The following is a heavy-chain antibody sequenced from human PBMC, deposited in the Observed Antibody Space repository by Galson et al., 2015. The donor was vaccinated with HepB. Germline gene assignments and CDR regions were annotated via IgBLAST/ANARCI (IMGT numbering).Heavy chain of an antibody. J-gene: IGHJ4*02. CDR2: IWYDGSNK. D-gene: IGHD6-13*01. V-gene: IGHV3-33*01. CDR3: AREKKIAAHATIDH. Sequence: SLRLSCAASGFTFRNCGMHWGRQAPGKGLEWVAVIWYDGSNKDYADSVKGRFTISRDNSKNTLYLQMNSLRAEDTAVYYCAREKKIAAHATIDHWGQGSLLSVSS. CDR1: GFTFRNCG.